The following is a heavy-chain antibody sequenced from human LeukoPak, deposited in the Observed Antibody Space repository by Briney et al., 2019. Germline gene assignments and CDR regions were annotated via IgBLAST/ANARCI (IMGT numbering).Heavy chain of an antibody. CDR3: ANFVDTSMGGNDY. D-gene: IGHD5-18*01. J-gene: IGHJ4*02. CDR2: ISSSSDHI. CDR1: GFTFSSHA. V-gene: IGHV3-23*01. Sequence: GGSLRLSCAASGFTFSSHAMSWVRQAPGKGLEWVSAISSSSDHIYYADSVQGRFTISRDNSKNTLYLQMNSLRAEDTALYYCANFVDTSMGGNDYWGQGTMVTVSS.